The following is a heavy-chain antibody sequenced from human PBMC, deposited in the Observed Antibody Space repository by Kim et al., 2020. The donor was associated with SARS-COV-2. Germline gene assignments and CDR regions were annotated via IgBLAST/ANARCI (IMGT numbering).Heavy chain of an antibody. CDR3: VKGTVGGSQDY. V-gene: IGHV3-64D*09. Sequence: GGSLRLSCSASGFTFSSYAMHWVRQAPGKGLEYVSAISSNGGSTYYADSVKGRFTISRDNSKNTLYLQMSSLRAEDTAVYYCVKGTVGGSQDYWGQGTLVTVSS. J-gene: IGHJ4*02. CDR1: GFTFSSYA. D-gene: IGHD6-19*01. CDR2: ISSNGGST.